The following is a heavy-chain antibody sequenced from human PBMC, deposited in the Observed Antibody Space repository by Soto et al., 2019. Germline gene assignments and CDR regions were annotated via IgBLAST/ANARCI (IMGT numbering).Heavy chain of an antibody. Sequence: QLQLQESGPGLVKPSETLSLTCTVSGGSISSSSYYWGWIRQPPGKGLEGIGSIYYSGSTYYNPSLKTRFTTSLDTSKNHFAQKLSSVTDADTAMYNSARPGLRYQGLDYWGQGTMVTVCS. V-gene: IGHV4-39*02. D-gene: IGHD1-26*01. CDR3: ARPGLRYQGLDY. CDR1: GGSISSSSYY. CDR2: IYYSGST. J-gene: IGHJ4*02.